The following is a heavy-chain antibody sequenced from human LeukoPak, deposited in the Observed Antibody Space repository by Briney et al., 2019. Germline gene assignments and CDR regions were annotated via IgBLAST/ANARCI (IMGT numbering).Heavy chain of an antibody. CDR2: INHSGST. V-gene: IGHV4-34*01. D-gene: IGHD1-14*01. J-gene: IGHJ1*01. CDR1: GGSFSGYY. Sequence: SSETLSLTCAVYGGSFSGYYWSWIRQPPWKGLEWIGEINHSGSTNYNPSLKSRVTISVDTSKNQFSLKLSSVTAADTAVYYCARGLTPQHWGQGTLVTVSS. CDR3: ARGLTPQH.